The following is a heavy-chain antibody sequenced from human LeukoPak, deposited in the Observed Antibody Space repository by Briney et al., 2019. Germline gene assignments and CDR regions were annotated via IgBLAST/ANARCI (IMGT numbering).Heavy chain of an antibody. CDR2: ISGSGGST. CDR3: ARGPDVSDNWFDP. V-gene: IGHV3-23*01. D-gene: IGHD1-14*01. J-gene: IGHJ5*02. Sequence: PGGSLRRSCAASGFTFSSYAMSWVRQAPGKGLEWVSAISGSGGSTYYADSVKGRFTISRDNSKNTLYLQMNSLRAEDTAVYYCARGPDVSDNWFDPWGQGTLVTVSS. CDR1: GFTFSSYA.